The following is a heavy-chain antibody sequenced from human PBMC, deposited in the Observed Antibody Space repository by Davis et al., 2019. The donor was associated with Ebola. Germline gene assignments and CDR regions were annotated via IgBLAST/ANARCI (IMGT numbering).Heavy chain of an antibody. Sequence: MPSETLSLTCTVSGGSISSSSYYWGWIRQPPGKGLEWIGSIYYSGSTYYNPSLKSRVTISVDTSKNQFSLKLSSVTAADTAVYYCASQDSSGYNNYFDYWGQGTLVTVSS. CDR2: IYYSGST. V-gene: IGHV4-39*01. D-gene: IGHD3-22*01. CDR1: GGSISSSSYY. J-gene: IGHJ4*02. CDR3: ASQDSSGYNNYFDY.